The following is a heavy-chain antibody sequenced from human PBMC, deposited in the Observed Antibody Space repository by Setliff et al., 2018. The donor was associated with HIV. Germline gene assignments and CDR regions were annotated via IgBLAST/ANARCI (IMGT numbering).Heavy chain of an antibody. V-gene: IGHV1-2*02. J-gene: IGHJ4*02. CDR2: INPNSGGT. CDR1: GYTFTDYS. Sequence: ASVKVSCKTSGYTFTDYSIHWVRQAPGQGLEWMGWINPNSGGTNFAQKFQGRITMTRDTSISTAYMELRRLRSDDTAVYYCATNPGIAAAGLGFWGQGTLVTVSS. D-gene: IGHD6-13*01. CDR3: ATNPGIAAAGLGF.